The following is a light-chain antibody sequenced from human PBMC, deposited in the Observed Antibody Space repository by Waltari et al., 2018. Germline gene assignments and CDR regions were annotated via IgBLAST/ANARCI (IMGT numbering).Light chain of an antibody. J-gene: IGLJ3*02. CDR2: EDS. Sequence: SYYLTQPPSLSVSPCQTARLPISGDDFPQTYPYWYQQKSGQAPVLVIYEDSKRPSGIPERFSGSSSGTTATLTISGAQVEDEADYYCYSTDSSGHDRVFGGGTKLTVL. V-gene: IGLV3-10*01. CDR1: DFPQTY. CDR3: YSTDSSGHDRV.